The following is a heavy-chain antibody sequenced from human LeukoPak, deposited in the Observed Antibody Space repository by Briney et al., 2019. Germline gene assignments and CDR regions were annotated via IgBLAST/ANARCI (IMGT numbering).Heavy chain of an antibody. V-gene: IGHV3-30*02. CDR2: IRYDGSNK. D-gene: IGHD2-21*01. Sequence: GGSLRLSCAASGFTFSSYGMHWVRQAPGKGLEWVAFIRYDGSNKYYADYVKGRFTISRDNSKNTLYLQMNSLRAEDTAVYYCAKISVVVIAHDFDYWGQGTLVTVSS. CDR3: AKISVVVIAHDFDY. J-gene: IGHJ4*02. CDR1: GFTFSSYG.